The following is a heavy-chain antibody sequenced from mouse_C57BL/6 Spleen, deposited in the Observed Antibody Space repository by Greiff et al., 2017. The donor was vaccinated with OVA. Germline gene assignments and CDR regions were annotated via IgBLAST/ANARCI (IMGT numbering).Heavy chain of an antibody. CDR2: INPNNGGT. J-gene: IGHJ2*01. CDR1: GYTFTDYN. Sequence: VQLQQSGPELVKPGASVKMSCKASGYTFTDYNMHWVKQSHGKSLEWIGYINPNNGGTSYNQKFKGKATLTVNKSSSTAYMELRSLTSEDSAVYYCARKEITTVVGDMPFDYWGQGTTLTVSS. V-gene: IGHV1-22*01. D-gene: IGHD1-1*01. CDR3: ARKEITTVVGDMPFDY.